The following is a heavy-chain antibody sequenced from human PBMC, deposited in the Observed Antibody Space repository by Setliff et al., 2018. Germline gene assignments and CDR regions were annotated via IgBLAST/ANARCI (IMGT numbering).Heavy chain of an antibody. Sequence: KASETLSLTCAVSGGSISSGSYYWSWIRQPAGKGLEWVGRLHTSGSTNYNPSLKGRVTISVDTSKKQFSLMLTSVTAADTAVYYCARYIPSAGCFDPWGQGALVTVSS. J-gene: IGHJ5*02. D-gene: IGHD2-21*01. CDR1: GGSISSGSYY. V-gene: IGHV4-61*02. CDR2: LHTSGST. CDR3: ARYIPSAGCFDP.